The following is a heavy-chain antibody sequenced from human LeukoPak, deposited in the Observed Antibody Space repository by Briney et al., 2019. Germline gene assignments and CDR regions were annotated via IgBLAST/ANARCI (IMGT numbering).Heavy chain of an antibody. V-gene: IGHV3-23*01. Sequence: GGSLRLSCAASGFTFSSYAMSWVRQAPGKGLEWVSLISGSGGNTYYADSVKGRFTISRDNSMNTLYLQMNSLRVEDTAVYYCASPKYCSSTNCYAFDNWGQGTLVTVSS. J-gene: IGHJ4*02. CDR3: ASPKYCSSTNCYAFDN. D-gene: IGHD2-2*01. CDR2: ISGSGGNT. CDR1: GFTFSSYA.